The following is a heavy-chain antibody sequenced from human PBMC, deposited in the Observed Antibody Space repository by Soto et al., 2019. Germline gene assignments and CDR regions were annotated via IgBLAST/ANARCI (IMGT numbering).Heavy chain of an antibody. CDR2: INSDGSST. Sequence: EVQLVESGGGLVQPGESLRLSCAASGFTFSNHWMHWVRQVPGKGLVWVSRINSDGSSTSYADSVKGRFTISRDNTRNTLYRKRNTRRSEDTAIYYCARERGSSGWDGSLAYWGQGTLVTVSS. J-gene: IGHJ4*02. D-gene: IGHD6-25*01. CDR1: GFTFSNHW. V-gene: IGHV3-74*01. CDR3: ARERGSSGWDGSLAY.